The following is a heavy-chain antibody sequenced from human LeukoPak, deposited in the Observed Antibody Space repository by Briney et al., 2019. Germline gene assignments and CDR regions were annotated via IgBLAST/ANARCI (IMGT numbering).Heavy chain of an antibody. CDR2: IPYDGSNK. J-gene: IGHJ4*02. V-gene: IGHV3-30*19. CDR3: ARPPVEMATITVFDY. Sequence: GGSLRLSCTASGFTFSIYGMHWVRQAPGKGLEWVAVIPYDGSNKYYADSVKGRFTIYRDNSKNTLYLQMNSLRAEDTAVYYCARPPVEMATITVFDYWGQGTLVTVSS. D-gene: IGHD5-24*01. CDR1: GFTFSIYG.